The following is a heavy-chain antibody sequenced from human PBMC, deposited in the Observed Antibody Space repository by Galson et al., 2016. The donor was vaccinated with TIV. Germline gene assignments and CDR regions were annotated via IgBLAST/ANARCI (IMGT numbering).Heavy chain of an antibody. V-gene: IGHV4-59*01. Sequence: SETLSLTCSVSGGSINPYYWGWIRQPPGKELEWIANMYYSGSTNYNPSLKSRVTISLDTSKNQVSLKLNSVTAADTAVYYCVRKSYDWNSVGYYFDYWGQGALVTVSS. J-gene: IGHJ4*02. CDR2: MYYSGST. CDR3: VRKSYDWNSVGYYFDY. D-gene: IGHD1-7*01. CDR1: GGSINPYY.